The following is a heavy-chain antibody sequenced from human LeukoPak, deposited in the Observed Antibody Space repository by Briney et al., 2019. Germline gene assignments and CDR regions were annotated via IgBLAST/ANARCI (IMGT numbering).Heavy chain of an antibody. CDR2: INPSGGST. J-gene: IGHJ6*02. Sequence: GASVKASCKASGYTFTSYYVHWVRQAPGQGLEWMGIINPSGGSTSYAQKFQGRVTMTRDTSTSTVYMELSSLRSEDTAVYYCARGGTVTTSLYYYGMDVWGQGTTVTVSS. CDR1: GYTFTSYY. CDR3: ARGGTVTTSLYYYGMDV. D-gene: IGHD4-17*01. V-gene: IGHV1-46*01.